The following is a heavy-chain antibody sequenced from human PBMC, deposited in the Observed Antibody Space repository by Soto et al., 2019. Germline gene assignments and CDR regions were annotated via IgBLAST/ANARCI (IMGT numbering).Heavy chain of an antibody. Sequence: SETLSLTCTFSGDSISSGDYYWSWIRQTPGKGLEWVGYIYYSRITYSESSHYNPSLKSRVSISVDTSKNQSSLKVSSVTAADTAVYYCARDPHDFEFYYFDYWGQGTLVTVSS. CDR2: IYYSRIT. D-gene: IGHD3-3*01. V-gene: IGHV4-30-4*01. CDR1: GDSISSGDYY. J-gene: IGHJ4*02. CDR3: ARDPHDFEFYYFDY.